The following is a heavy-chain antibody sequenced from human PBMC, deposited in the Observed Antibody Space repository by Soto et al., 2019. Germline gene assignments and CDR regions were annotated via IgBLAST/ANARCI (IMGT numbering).Heavy chain of an antibody. Sequence: QVPLVQSGAEVKKAGASVKVSCKASGYTFTGYYMHWVRQAPGQGREWMGWINPNSGGTNYAQKFQGCVTMTRDTAISTAYMELSRLRSDDTAVYYCAREYCSGGSCYPRCPSLYFDLWGRGTLVTVSS. CDR3: AREYCSGGSCYPRCPSLYFDL. D-gene: IGHD2-15*01. J-gene: IGHJ2*01. CDR2: INPNSGGT. V-gene: IGHV1-2*04. CDR1: GYTFTGYY.